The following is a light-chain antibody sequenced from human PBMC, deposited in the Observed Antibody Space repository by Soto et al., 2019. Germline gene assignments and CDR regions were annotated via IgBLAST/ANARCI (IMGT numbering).Light chain of an antibody. CDR1: ESVDSL. V-gene: IGKV3-20*01. CDR2: RAS. Sequence: EIVLTQSPGTLSLSPGERATLSCKTSESVDSLIAWHPQKPGQAPRLLIYRASTRTTGIPARFSGSGSGTDFTLTISRLEPEDFAVYYCQQYDNSPITFGQGTRLEIK. CDR3: QQYDNSPIT. J-gene: IGKJ5*01.